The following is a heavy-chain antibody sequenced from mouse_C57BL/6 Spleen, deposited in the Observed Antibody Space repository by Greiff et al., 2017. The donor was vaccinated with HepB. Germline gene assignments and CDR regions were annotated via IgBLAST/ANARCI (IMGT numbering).Heavy chain of an antibody. CDR2: IYPGSGST. Sequence: VQLQQPGAELVKPGASVKMSCKASGYTFTSYWITWVKQRPGQGLEWIGDIYPGSGSTNYNEKFKSKATLTVDTSSSTAYMQLSSLTSEDSAVYYCAREWGLRLRYYAMDYWGQGTSVTVSS. CDR1: GYTFTSYW. CDR3: AREWGLRLRYYAMDY. D-gene: IGHD3-2*02. V-gene: IGHV1-55*01. J-gene: IGHJ4*01.